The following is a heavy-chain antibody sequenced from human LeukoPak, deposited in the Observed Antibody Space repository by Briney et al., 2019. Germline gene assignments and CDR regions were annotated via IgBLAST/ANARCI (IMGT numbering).Heavy chain of an antibody. D-gene: IGHD3-16*01. V-gene: IGHV1-46*03. CDR2: VYPSAGTS. Sequence: GASVKVSCKASGYIFTSYYMHWVRQAPGQGLEWLGVVYPSAGTSDPAQRFRARITLSDDTSTSTAYMELRSLKSEDTGIYFCVREYHGGYFDFWGQGTLVTVSS. J-gene: IGHJ4*02. CDR1: GYIFTSYY. CDR3: VREYHGGYFDF.